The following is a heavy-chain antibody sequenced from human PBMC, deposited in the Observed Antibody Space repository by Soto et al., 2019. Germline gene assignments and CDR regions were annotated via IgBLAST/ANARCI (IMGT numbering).Heavy chain of an antibody. V-gene: IGHV1-3*04. CDR1: GYPFTAYG. CDR3: AKDYHRLCTTTSCPGFDY. D-gene: IGHD2-2*01. Sequence: ASVKVSCKASGYPFTAYGLHWVRQAPGQRLEWMGWINTGSGNTKSSHKFQGRITIKRDTSATTVSMELSSLRAEDTAVYYCAKDYHRLCTTTSCPGFDYWGPGILVTVSS. J-gene: IGHJ4*02. CDR2: INTGSGNT.